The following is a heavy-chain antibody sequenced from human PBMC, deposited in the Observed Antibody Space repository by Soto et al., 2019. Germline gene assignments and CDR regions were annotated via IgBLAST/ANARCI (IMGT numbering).Heavy chain of an antibody. Sequence: QVQLVESGGGVVQPGRSLRLSCAASGFTFNNYAMHWVRQAPGKGLEWVAVIWYDGSNKYYADSVKGRFTISRDNSKITLYLQMNSLRAEDTAVYYCARDEGKVHFDYWGQGALVTVSS. D-gene: IGHD3-10*01. CDR2: IWYDGSNK. V-gene: IGHV3-33*01. CDR3: ARDEGKVHFDY. CDR1: GFTFNNYA. J-gene: IGHJ4*02.